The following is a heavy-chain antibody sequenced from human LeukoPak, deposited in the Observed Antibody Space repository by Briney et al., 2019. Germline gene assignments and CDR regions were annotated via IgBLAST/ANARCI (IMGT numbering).Heavy chain of an antibody. D-gene: IGHD1/OR15-1a*01. CDR1: GGSFSTYY. CDR2: INHSGST. V-gene: IGHV4-34*01. CDR3: ARETKITTAIVWFDP. Sequence: SETLSLTCAVYGGSFSTYYWSWIRQPPGKGLEWIGEINHSGSTNYNPSLKSRVTISGDTSKNQFSLNLTSVTAPDTAMYYCARETKITTAIVWFDPWGQGTLVTVSS. J-gene: IGHJ5*02.